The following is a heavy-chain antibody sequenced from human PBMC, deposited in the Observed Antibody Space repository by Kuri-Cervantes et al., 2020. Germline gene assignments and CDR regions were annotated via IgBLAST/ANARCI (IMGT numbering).Heavy chain of an antibody. D-gene: IGHD3-22*01. J-gene: IGHJ3*02. V-gene: IGHV4-39*01. Sequence: SETLSLTCSVSGGSISSPSHYWGWIRQPPEKGLEWIGSIYYSGSTYYNPSLKSRVTISVDTSKNQFSLKLSSVTAADTAVYYCAGQHDSSGYYFVAFDIWGQGTMVTVSS. CDR1: GGSISSPSHY. CDR2: IYYSGST. CDR3: AGQHDSSGYYFVAFDI.